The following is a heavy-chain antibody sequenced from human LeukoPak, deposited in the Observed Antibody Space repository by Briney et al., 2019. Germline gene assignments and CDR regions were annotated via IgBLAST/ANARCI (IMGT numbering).Heavy chain of an antibody. Sequence: ASVRVSRKASGYTFTSYGISWVRQAPGQGLEGMGWISAYNGSTNYAQQLQGRVTMTTDTSTSTAYIELRSLRSDDTAVYYCARDPPYYDSLTGYSKADYWGQGTLVTVSS. CDR2: ISAYNGST. J-gene: IGHJ4*02. D-gene: IGHD3-9*01. CDR1: GYTFTSYG. CDR3: ARDPPYYDSLTGYSKADY. V-gene: IGHV1-18*01.